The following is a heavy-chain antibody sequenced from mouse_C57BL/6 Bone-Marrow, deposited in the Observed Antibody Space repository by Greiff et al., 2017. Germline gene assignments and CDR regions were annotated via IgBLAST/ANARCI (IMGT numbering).Heavy chain of an antibody. CDR1: GYTFTDYN. V-gene: IGHV1-18*01. Sequence: VQLQQSGPELVKPGASVKIPCKASGYTFTDYNMDWVKQSHGKSLEWIGDINPNNGGTIYNEKFKGKATLTVDKSSSTAYMELRGLTSEYTAVYYCARRALLAWFAYWGQGTLVTVSA. CDR3: ARRALLAWFAY. D-gene: IGHD3-3*01. CDR2: INPNNGGT. J-gene: IGHJ3*01.